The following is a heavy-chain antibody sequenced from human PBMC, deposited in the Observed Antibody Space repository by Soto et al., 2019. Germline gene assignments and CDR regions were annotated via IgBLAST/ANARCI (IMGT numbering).Heavy chain of an antibody. CDR3: ARAIGADFFDY. J-gene: IGHJ4*02. CDR1: GFTFSNYA. Sequence: GGSLRLSCIASGFTFSNYAMSWVRQAPGKGLEWVSTISDNGANTFIGDSMKDHFDISRDNSKNTVFLHLSTVRAEDTAIYYCARAIGADFFDYWGQGTPVTVSS. CDR2: ISDNGANT. D-gene: IGHD6-25*01. V-gene: IGHV3-23*01.